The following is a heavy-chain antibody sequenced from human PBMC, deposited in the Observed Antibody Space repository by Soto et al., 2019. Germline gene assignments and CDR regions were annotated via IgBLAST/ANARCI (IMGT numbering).Heavy chain of an antibody. J-gene: IGHJ6*02. V-gene: IGHV1-24*01. CDR3: ATPGGLPAATSYYYGMDV. Sequence: QVQLVQSGAEVKKPGASVKVSCKVSGYTLTELSMHWVRQAPGKGLEWMGGFDPEDGETIYAQKFQGRVTMTEDTSTDTAYMEMSRVRSEDTGVYYCATPGGLPAATSYYYGMDVWGQGTTVTVSS. D-gene: IGHD2-2*01. CDR1: GYTLTELS. CDR2: FDPEDGET.